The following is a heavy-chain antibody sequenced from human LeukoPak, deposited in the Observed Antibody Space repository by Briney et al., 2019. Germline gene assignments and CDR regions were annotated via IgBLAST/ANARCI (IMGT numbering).Heavy chain of an antibody. CDR3: ARELRYDNSDSGAF. CDR2: VYYSGNT. Sequence: PSETLSLTCTVSGTSMNRYYWSWIRQPPGKGLEWIGFVYYSGNTNYNPSLKSRVTISVDTSKNQFSLKLTSVTAADTALYYCARELRYDNSDSGAFWGQGTVVTVSS. V-gene: IGHV4-59*12. J-gene: IGHJ3*01. CDR1: GTSMNRYY. D-gene: IGHD3-22*01.